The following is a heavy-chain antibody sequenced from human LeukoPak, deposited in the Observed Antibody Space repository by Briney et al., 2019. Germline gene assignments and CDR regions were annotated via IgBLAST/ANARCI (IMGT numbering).Heavy chain of an antibody. CDR1: GGSISSYY. D-gene: IGHD3-10*01. V-gene: IGHV4-59*12. J-gene: IGHJ5*02. CDR2: IYYSGST. Sequence: SETLSLTCTVSGGSISSYYWNWIRQPPGKGLEWIGYIYYSGSTNYNPSLKSRVTISVDTSKNQFSLKLSSVTAADTAVYYCARDSGTTGEVKFDPWGQGTLVTVSS. CDR3: ARDSGTTGEVKFDP.